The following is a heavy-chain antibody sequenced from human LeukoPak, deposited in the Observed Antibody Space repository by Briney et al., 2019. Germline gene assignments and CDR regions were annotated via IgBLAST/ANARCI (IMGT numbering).Heavy chain of an antibody. V-gene: IGHV3-74*01. CDR1: GFTFSSYW. CDR3: ARDRRDYGGPFDY. D-gene: IGHD4-23*01. CDR2: INNDGSST. Sequence: PGGSLRLSCAASGFTFSSYWIHWVRQAPGKGLVWVSYINNDGSSTVYADSVKGRSTTSRDNAKNTLYLQMNSLRVEDTAVYYCARDRRDYGGPFDYWGQGTLVTVSS. J-gene: IGHJ4*02.